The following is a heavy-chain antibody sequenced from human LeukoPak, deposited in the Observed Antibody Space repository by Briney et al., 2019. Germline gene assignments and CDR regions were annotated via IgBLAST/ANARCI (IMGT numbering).Heavy chain of an antibody. CDR3: ARHVQYYDFWSGYSPYYYYGMDV. CDR1: GGSISSSSYY. J-gene: IGHJ6*02. CDR2: IYYSGST. D-gene: IGHD3-3*01. V-gene: IGHV4-39*01. Sequence: SETLSLTCTVSGGSISSSSYYWGWIRQPPGKGLVWIGSIYYSGSTYYNPSLKSRVTISVDTSKNQFSLKLSSVTAADTAVYYCARHVQYYDFWSGYSPYYYYGMDVWGQGTTVTVSS.